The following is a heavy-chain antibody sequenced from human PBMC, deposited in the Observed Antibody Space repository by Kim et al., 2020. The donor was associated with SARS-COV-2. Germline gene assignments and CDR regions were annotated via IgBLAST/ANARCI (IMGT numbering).Heavy chain of an antibody. D-gene: IGHD5-12*01. J-gene: IGHJ4*02. CDR3: VTGGGPA. Sequence: ASVKVSCNASGYTFTTHNIHWVRQAPAQGLECMGWINSGKGNTKYSQKFQGRVSISRDISASTAYMDLSSLRSEDTAIYYCVTGGGPAWGQGTLVTVSS. V-gene: IGHV1-3*04. CDR2: INSGKGNT. CDR1: GYTFTTHN.